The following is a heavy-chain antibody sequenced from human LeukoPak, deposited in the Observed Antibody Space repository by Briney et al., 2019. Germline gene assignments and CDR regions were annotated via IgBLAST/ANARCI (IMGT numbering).Heavy chain of an antibody. CDR3: ARDDYDSSGYYDY. Sequence: ASVKVSCKASGYTFTGYYMHWVRQAPGQGLEWMGRINPNSGGTNYAQKFQGRVTMTRDTSISTAYMELSRLRSDDTAVYYCARDDYDSSGYYDYWGQGTPVTVSS. D-gene: IGHD3-22*01. CDR1: GYTFTGYY. CDR2: INPNSGGT. J-gene: IGHJ4*02. V-gene: IGHV1-2*06.